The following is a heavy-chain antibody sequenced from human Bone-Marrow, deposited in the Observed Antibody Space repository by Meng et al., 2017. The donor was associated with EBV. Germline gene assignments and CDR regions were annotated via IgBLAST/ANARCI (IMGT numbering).Heavy chain of an antibody. D-gene: IGHD3-10*01. CDR3: AAGFRELVRSRDY. CDR1: GGSIRSSNW. CDR2: IFYGGST. J-gene: IGHJ4*02. V-gene: IGHV4-4*03. Sequence: VPLQAAGPRQGKPPGSLYLTCGVSGGSIRSSNWWSWVRQPPGKGLEWIGEIFYGGSTNYNPSLESRVTISVDKSKNQFSLKLSSVTAADTAVYYCAAGFRELVRSRDYWGQGTLVTVSS.